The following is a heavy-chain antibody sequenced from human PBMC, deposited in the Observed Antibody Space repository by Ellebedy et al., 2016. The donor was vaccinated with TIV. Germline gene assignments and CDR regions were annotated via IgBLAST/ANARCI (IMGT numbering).Heavy chain of an antibody. V-gene: IGHV4-34*01. CDR1: GESFSGYY. Sequence: SETLSLTXAVYGESFSGYYWSWIRQPPGKGLEWIGETTHSGSTNYNPSLKSRVTISADTSKNQFSLKLSSVSAADTAVYYCANGYCTHDACFQNFDYWGQGTLVTVSS. J-gene: IGHJ4*02. CDR2: TTHSGST. D-gene: IGHD2-8*01. CDR3: ANGYCTHDACFQNFDY.